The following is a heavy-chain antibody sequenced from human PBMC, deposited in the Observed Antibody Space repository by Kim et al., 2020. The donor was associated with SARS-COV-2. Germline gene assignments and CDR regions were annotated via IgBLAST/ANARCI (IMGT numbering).Heavy chain of an antibody. V-gene: IGHV4-34*01. Sequence: SETLSLTCALYGGSFSGYYWSWIRQPPGKGLEWIGEINHSGSTNYNPSLKSRVTISVDTSKNQSSLKLSSVTAADTAVYYCARPSPYSRSYQGAVDIWG. D-gene: IGHD1-26*01. CDR1: GGSFSGYY. CDR3: ARPSPYSRSYQGAVDI. J-gene: IGHJ3*02. CDR2: INHSGST.